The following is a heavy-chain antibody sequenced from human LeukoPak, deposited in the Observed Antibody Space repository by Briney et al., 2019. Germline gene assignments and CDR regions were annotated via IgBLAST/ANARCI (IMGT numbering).Heavy chain of an antibody. J-gene: IGHJ3*02. Sequence: GGSLRLSCTASAFTFSSSYMNWVRQAPGKGLEWVSYISNSGTNIYYADSVKGRFTISRDNVKNSMYLQMNSLRAEDTAVYYCARVGGHCSGGSCYENDAFDIWGQGTMVTVSS. CDR2: ISNSGTNI. CDR1: AFTFSSSY. CDR3: ARVGGHCSGGSCYENDAFDI. D-gene: IGHD2-15*01. V-gene: IGHV3-48*01.